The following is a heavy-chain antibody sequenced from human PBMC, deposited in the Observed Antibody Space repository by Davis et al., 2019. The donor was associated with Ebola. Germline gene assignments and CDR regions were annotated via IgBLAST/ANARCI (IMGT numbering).Heavy chain of an antibody. CDR3: ARRNYFDSTWDAFDI. CDR2: IYSGGST. V-gene: IGHV3-53*01. J-gene: IGHJ3*02. D-gene: IGHD3-22*01. Sequence: PGGSLRLSCAASGFTVSSNYMSWVRQAPGKGLEWVSVIYSGGSTYYADSVKGRFTISRDNSKNTLYLQMNSLRAEDTAVYYCARRNYFDSTWDAFDIWGQGTMVTVSS. CDR1: GFTVSSNY.